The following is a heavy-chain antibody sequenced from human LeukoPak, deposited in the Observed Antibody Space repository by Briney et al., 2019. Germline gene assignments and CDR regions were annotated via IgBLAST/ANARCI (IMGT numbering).Heavy chain of an antibody. CDR3: ARTASTQQRDYLAAFDI. Sequence: GASVKVSCKASGYTFTSYGISWVRQARGQGLEWMGWISAYNGNTNYAQKLQGRVTMTTDTSTSTAYMELRSLRSDDTAVYYCARTASTQQRDYLAAFDIWGQGTMVTVSS. J-gene: IGHJ3*02. D-gene: IGHD1-1*01. V-gene: IGHV1-18*01. CDR1: GYTFTSYG. CDR2: ISAYNGNT.